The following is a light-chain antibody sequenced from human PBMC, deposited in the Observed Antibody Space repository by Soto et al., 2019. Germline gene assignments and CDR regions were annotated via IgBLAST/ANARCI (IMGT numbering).Light chain of an antibody. CDR2: WAS. CDR3: QQYYSIPLT. Sequence: DIVMTQSPDSLAVSLGERATINCKSSQIVLYSSNNKNYLAWYQQKPGQPPKLLIYWASTRESGVPDRFSGSGSGTDFTLTISSLQAEDVAVYYCQQYYSIPLTFGGGTKVDIK. J-gene: IGKJ4*01. CDR1: QIVLYSSNNKNY. V-gene: IGKV4-1*01.